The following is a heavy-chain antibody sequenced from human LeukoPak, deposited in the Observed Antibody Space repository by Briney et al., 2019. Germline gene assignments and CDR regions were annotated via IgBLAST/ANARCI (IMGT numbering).Heavy chain of an antibody. J-gene: IGHJ4*02. CDR3: TTDRRGAGIVAHGTWTFDY. V-gene: IGHV3-15*01. CDR1: GFSFSDAW. CDR2: IKLETDDGTT. Sequence: GGSLRLSCAVSGFSFSDAWMSWVRQAPGKGLEWVGRIKLETDDGTTDYAAPVKGRFTVSRDDSKNTLYLQINRLKTEDTAVYYCTTDRRGAGIVAHGTWTFDYWGQGTLVTVSS. D-gene: IGHD6-13*01.